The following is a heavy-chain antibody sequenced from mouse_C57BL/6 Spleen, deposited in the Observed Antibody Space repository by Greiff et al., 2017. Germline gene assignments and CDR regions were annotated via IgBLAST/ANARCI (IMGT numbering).Heavy chain of an antibody. CDR3: ASDGCYVDYAMDY. CDR2: ISSGGSYT. J-gene: IGHJ4*01. Sequence: EVQLVESGGDLVKPGGSLKLSCAASGFTFSSYGMSWVRQTPDKRLEWVATISSGGSYTYYPDSVKGRFTISRDNAKNTLYLQMRSLKSEDTAMYYCASDGCYVDYAMDYWGQGTSVTVSS. V-gene: IGHV5-6*01. CDR1: GFTFSSYG. D-gene: IGHD2-3*01.